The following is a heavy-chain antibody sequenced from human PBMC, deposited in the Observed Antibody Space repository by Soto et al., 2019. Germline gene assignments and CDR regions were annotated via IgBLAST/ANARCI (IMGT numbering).Heavy chain of an antibody. CDR3: ARARSRRNYYYGMDV. J-gene: IGHJ6*02. CDR2: IWYDGSNK. V-gene: IGHV3-33*01. D-gene: IGHD6-13*01. Sequence: AGGSLRLSCAASGFTFSSYGMHWVRQAPGKGLEWVAVIWYDGSNKYYADSVKGRFTISRDNSKNTLYLQMNSLRAEDTAVYYCARARSRRNYYYGMDVWGQGTTVTVSS. CDR1: GFTFSSYG.